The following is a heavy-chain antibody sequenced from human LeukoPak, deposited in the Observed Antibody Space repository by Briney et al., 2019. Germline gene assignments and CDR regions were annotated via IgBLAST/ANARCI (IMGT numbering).Heavy chain of an antibody. CDR1: GGSISSYY. J-gene: IGHJ4*02. CDR2: IYYSGST. Sequence: PSETLSLTYTVSGGSISSYYWSWIRQPPGKGLEWIGYIYYSGSTNYNPSLKSRVTISVDTSKNQFSLNLSSVTAADTAVYYCARVRSGYSYGPFDYWGQGTLVTVSS. D-gene: IGHD5-18*01. V-gene: IGHV4-59*01. CDR3: ARVRSGYSYGPFDY.